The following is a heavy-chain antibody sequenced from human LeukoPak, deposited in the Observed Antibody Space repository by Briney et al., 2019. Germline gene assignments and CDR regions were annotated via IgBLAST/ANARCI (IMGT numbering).Heavy chain of an antibody. CDR3: VGAGSGGSWDN. J-gene: IGHJ4*02. V-gene: IGHV3-43*01. D-gene: IGHD2-15*01. CDR2: ISWDGGST. CDR1: GFTFDDYT. Sequence: GGSLRLSCAASGFTFDDYTMHWVRQAPGKGLEWVSLISWDGGSTYYADSVKGRFTISRDNSKNSLYLQMNSLRTEDTALYYCVGAGSGGSWDNWGQGTLVTVSS.